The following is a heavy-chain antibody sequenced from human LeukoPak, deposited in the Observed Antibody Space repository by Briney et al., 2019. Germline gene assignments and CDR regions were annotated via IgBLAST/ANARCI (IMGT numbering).Heavy chain of an antibody. CDR3: ARDRSEHYDRSAYSWNDAFDL. CDR2: INTYNGNT. V-gene: IGHV1-18*01. CDR1: GYTFTSYG. D-gene: IGHD3-22*01. J-gene: IGHJ3*01. Sequence: ASVKVSCKASGYTFTSYGISWVRQAPGQGLEWMGWINTYNGNTNYAQKLQGRVTMTTDTSTNTAYMELRSLRSDDTAVYYCARDRSEHYDRSAYSWNDAFDLWGQGTMVTVSS.